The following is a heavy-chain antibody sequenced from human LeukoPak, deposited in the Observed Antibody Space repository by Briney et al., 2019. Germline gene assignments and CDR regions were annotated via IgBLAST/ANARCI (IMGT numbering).Heavy chain of an antibody. CDR2: INPNSGGT. V-gene: IGHV1-2*02. Sequence: ASVKVSCKASGHTFTGYYMHWVRQAPGQGLEWMGWINPNSGGTNYAQKFQGRVTMTRDTSVSTAYMELSRLRSDDTAVYYCARNDYGDFTPGYWGQGTLVTVSS. D-gene: IGHD4-17*01. CDR1: GHTFTGYY. CDR3: ARNDYGDFTPGY. J-gene: IGHJ4*02.